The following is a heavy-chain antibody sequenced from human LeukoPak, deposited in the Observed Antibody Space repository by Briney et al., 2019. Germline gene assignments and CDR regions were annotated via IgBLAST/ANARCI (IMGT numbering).Heavy chain of an antibody. CDR2: ISYDGSNK. Sequence: PGGSLRLSCAASGFTFSSYAMHWVRQAPGKGLEWVAVISYDGSNKYYADSVKGRFTISRDNSKNTLYLQMNSLRAEDTAVYYCARALISLVRGATDWFDPWGHGTLVTVSS. V-gene: IGHV3-30*04. CDR3: ARALISLVRGATDWFDP. CDR1: GFTFSSYA. D-gene: IGHD3-10*01. J-gene: IGHJ5*02.